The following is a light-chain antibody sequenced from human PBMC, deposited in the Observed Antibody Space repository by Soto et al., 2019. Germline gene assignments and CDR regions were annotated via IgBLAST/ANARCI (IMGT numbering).Light chain of an antibody. CDR1: SGSIASNY. V-gene: IGLV6-57*04. Sequence: NFMLTQPHSVSESPGKTVTISCTRSSGSIASNYVQWYQQRPGSAPTTVIYEDNQRPSGVPDRFSGSIDSSSNSASLIISGLQADDEADYYCSSYTSSHTWVFGGGTKLTVL. J-gene: IGLJ3*02. CDR2: EDN. CDR3: SSYTSSHTWV.